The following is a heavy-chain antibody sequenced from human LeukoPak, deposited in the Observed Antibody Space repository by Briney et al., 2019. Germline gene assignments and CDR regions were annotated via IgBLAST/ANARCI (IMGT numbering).Heavy chain of an antibody. CDR1: GFTFNDYD. V-gene: IGHV3-20*04. J-gene: IGHJ4*02. D-gene: IGHD3-16*01. CDR2: IDWNGGST. CDR3: ARGGYYFDY. Sequence: GGSLRLSCVASGFTFNDYDMTWVRQAPGKGLEWVCGIDWNGGSTSYADSVKGRFTISRDNAKNSLYLQMNSLRGEDTAVYYCARGGYYFDYWGQGTLVTVSS.